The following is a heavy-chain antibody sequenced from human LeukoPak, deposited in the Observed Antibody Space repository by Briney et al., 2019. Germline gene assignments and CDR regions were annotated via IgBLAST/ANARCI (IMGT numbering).Heavy chain of an antibody. D-gene: IGHD4-17*01. CDR1: AASFSSHY. CDR2: ISYIGST. Sequence: SETLSLTCAVSAASFSSHYWTWIRQSPGKGLEWIGYISYIGSTNYNPSLKSRVTISIDTSRNQFSLKLRSVTAADTAGYYCARDLVTVTKGFDIWGQGTMVSVSS. J-gene: IGHJ3*02. CDR3: ARDLVTVTKGFDI. V-gene: IGHV4-59*11.